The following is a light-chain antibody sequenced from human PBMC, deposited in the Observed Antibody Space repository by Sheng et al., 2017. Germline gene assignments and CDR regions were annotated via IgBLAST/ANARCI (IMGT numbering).Light chain of an antibody. CDR1: QNVDSL. J-gene: IGKJ5*01. CDR2: GAS. V-gene: IGKV3-20*01. CDR3: QQYGSSPIT. Sequence: IVLTQSPGTLSLSPGERVTLSCRASQNVDSLLAWYQQKPGQAPRLLIYGASSRATGIPDRFSGSGSGTDFTLTISRLEPEDFAVYYCQQYGSSPITFGQGTRLEIK.